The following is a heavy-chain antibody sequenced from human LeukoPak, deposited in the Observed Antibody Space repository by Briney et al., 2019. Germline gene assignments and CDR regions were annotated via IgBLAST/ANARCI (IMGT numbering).Heavy chain of an antibody. CDR3: ARGTDNEYFDY. CDR2: ISSSSSYI. D-gene: IGHD2-8*02. Sequence: GGSLRLSCAASGFTFSSYSMNWVRQAPGKGLEWVSSISSSSSYIYYADSVKGRFTISRDNAKNSLYLQMNSLRAEDTAVYYCARGTDNEYFDYWGQGTLVTVSS. V-gene: IGHV3-21*01. CDR1: GFTFSSYS. J-gene: IGHJ4*02.